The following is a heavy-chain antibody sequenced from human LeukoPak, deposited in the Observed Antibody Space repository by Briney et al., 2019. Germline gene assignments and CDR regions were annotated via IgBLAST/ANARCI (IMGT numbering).Heavy chain of an antibody. Sequence: PGGSLRLSCAASGFTSSSYAMSWVRQAPGKGLEWVSAISGSGGSTYYADSVKGRFTISRDNSKNTLYLQMNSLRAEDTAVYYCAKRPGYDSSGYRDYWGQGTLVTVSS. CDR2: ISGSGGST. J-gene: IGHJ4*02. V-gene: IGHV3-23*01. CDR3: AKRPGYDSSGYRDY. CDR1: GFTSSSYA. D-gene: IGHD3-22*01.